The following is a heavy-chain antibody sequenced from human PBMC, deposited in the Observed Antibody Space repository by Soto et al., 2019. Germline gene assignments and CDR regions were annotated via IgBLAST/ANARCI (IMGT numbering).Heavy chain of an antibody. CDR3: AKYPFRRYYYDSSGHTTDY. V-gene: IGHV3-23*01. J-gene: IGHJ4*02. CDR1: GFTFSSYA. D-gene: IGHD3-22*01. CDR2: ISGSGGST. Sequence: PGGSLRLSCAASGFTFSSYAMSWVRQAPGKGLEWVSAISGSGGSTYYADSVKGRFTISRDNSKNTLYLQMNSLRAEDTAVYYCAKYPFRRYYYDSSGHTTDYWGQGTLVTVSS.